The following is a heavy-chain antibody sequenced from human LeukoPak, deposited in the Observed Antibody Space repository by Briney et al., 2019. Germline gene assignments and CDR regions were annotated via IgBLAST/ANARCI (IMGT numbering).Heavy chain of an antibody. D-gene: IGHD6-13*01. Sequence: SETLSLTCTVSGGSISSYYWSWIRQPPGKGLVWIGYIYDSGSTNYNPSLKSRVTISVDTSKNQFSLRLSSVTAADTAAYYCARHPYSSSWTFYSDWGQGTLVTVSS. CDR2: IYDSGST. CDR1: GGSISSYY. V-gene: IGHV4-59*08. CDR3: ARHPYSSSWTFYSD. J-gene: IGHJ4*02.